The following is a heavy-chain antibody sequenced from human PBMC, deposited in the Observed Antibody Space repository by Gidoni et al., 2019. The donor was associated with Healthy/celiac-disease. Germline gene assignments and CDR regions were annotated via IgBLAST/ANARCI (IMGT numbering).Heavy chain of an antibody. CDR1: GFTLSRYS. D-gene: IGHD1-26*01. V-gene: IGHV3-21*01. CDR2: ISSSSSYI. Sequence: EVQLVESGGGLVKPGGSLRLSCAASGFTLSRYSMNWVRQAPGKGLEWVSSISSSSSYIYYADSVKGRFTISRDNAKNSLYLQMNSLRAEDTAVYYCARDKSGSYSSSPDYWGQGTLVTVSS. CDR3: ARDKSGSYSSSPDY. J-gene: IGHJ4*02.